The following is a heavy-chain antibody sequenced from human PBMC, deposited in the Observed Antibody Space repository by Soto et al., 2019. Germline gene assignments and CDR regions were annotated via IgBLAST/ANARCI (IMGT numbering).Heavy chain of an antibody. V-gene: IGHV4-38-2*01. CDR1: GYSISSGYY. CDR2: IYHSGST. J-gene: IGHJ5*02. D-gene: IGHD3-3*01. Sequence: PSETLSLTCAVYGYSISSGYYWGWIRQPPGKGLEWIGSIYHSGSTYYNPSLKSRVTISVDTPKNQFSLKLSSVTAADTAVYYCARASHWTGWFDTWGQGALVTVSS. CDR3: ARASHWTGWFDT.